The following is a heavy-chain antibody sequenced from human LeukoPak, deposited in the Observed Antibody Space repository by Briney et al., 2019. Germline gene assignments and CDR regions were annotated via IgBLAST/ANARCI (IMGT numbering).Heavy chain of an antibody. CDR1: GFFFSNFW. V-gene: IGHV3-7*01. CDR3: VRLMGAVTTFDF. Sequence: PGGSLRLSCAASGFFFSNFWMSWVRQAPGKGLEWVASVRPDGGQAYYVDSIKGRFTMYRDNAENSLYLQMSSPGAEDTAVYYCVRLMGAVTTFDFWGQGTLVTVSS. D-gene: IGHD4-11*01. J-gene: IGHJ4*02. CDR2: VRPDGGQA.